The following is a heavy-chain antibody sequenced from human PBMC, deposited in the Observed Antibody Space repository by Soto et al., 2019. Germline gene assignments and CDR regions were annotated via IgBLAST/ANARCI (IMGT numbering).Heavy chain of an antibody. CDR1: GFTFSDYY. V-gene: IGHV3-11*05. CDR2: ISSSSSYT. J-gene: IGHJ4*02. CDR3: ATLIVGSRVY. D-gene: IGHD3-22*01. Sequence: QVQLVESGGGLVKPGGSLRLSCAASGFTFSDYYMSWIRQAPGKGLEWVSYISSSSSYTNYADSVKGRFTISRDNAKNLLYLQRNGLRAEDAAVYYCATLIVGSRVYWGQGTLVSVSS.